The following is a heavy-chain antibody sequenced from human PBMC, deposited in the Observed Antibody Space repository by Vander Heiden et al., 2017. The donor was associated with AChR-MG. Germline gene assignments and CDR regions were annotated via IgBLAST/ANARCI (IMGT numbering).Heavy chain of an antibody. CDR3: AREYSSSPYGMDV. V-gene: IGHV1-2*02. Sequence: VQLVQSGAEVKKPGAPVKVSCKASGYTFTGYYMHWVRQALGQGLEWMGWINPNSGGTNDAQKFQGRVTMTRDTSISTAYMELSRLRSDDTAVYYCAREYSSSPYGMDVWGQGTTVTVSS. CDR1: GYTFTGYY. CDR2: INPNSGGT. J-gene: IGHJ6*02. D-gene: IGHD6-13*01.